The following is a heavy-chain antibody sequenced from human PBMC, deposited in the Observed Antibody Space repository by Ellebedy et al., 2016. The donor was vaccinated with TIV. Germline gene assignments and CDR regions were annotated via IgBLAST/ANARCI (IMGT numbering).Heavy chain of an antibody. D-gene: IGHD3-10*01. V-gene: IGHV3-23*01. Sequence: GESLKISCAASGFTFSGYYMSWFRQAPGKGLEWVSAISGSGGSTYYADSVKGRFTISRDNSKNTLYLQMSSLRAEDTAVYYCAKATPRQYYYGSGSYPYYFDSWGLGTLVTVSS. J-gene: IGHJ4*02. CDR3: AKATPRQYYYGSGSYPYYFDS. CDR2: ISGSGGST. CDR1: GFTFSGYY.